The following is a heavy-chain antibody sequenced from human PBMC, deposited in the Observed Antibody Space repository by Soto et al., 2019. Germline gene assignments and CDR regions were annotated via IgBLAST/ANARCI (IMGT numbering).Heavy chain of an antibody. D-gene: IGHD3-9*01. V-gene: IGHV3-48*01. CDR1: GFTFSTYS. J-gene: IGHJ6*04. CDR3: ARDRYFAL. CDR2: ISGSGSI. Sequence: GGSLRLSCAASGFTFSTYSMTWVRQAPGKGLEWISYISGSGSIYYADSVKGRFTISRDNAKNSLYLQMSSLGVEDTAVYYCARDRYFALWGKGTTVTVSS.